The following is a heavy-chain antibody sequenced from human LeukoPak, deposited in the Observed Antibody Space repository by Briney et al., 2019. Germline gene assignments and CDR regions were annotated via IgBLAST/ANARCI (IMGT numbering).Heavy chain of an antibody. J-gene: IGHJ6*04. CDR2: IKQDGSEK. V-gene: IGHV3-7*01. CDR1: GFTFSSYW. Sequence: GGSLRLSCAASGFTFSSYWMSWVRQAPGKGLEWVANIKQDGSEKYYVDSVKGRFTISRDNAKNSLYLQMNSLRAEDRAVYYCARYCSGGSCYYYYGMDVWGKGTTVTVSS. D-gene: IGHD2-15*01. CDR3: ARYCSGGSCYYYYGMDV.